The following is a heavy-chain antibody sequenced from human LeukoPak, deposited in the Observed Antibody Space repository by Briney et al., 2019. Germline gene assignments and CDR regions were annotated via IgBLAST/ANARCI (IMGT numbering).Heavy chain of an antibody. Sequence: GGSLRLSCAASRFTFKDYAMNWVRQAPGKGLEWVSTISGSGAGTYYADSVKGRFTISRGNSRNTLHLQMDSLRADDTAVYYCATSYSSSSGPFDSWGQGTLVTVSS. V-gene: IGHV3-23*01. CDR1: RFTFKDYA. CDR3: ATSYSSSSGPFDS. J-gene: IGHJ4*02. D-gene: IGHD6-6*01. CDR2: ISGSGAGT.